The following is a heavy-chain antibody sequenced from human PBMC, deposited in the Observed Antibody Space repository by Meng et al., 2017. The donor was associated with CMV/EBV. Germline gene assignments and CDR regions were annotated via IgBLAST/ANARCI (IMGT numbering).Heavy chain of an antibody. CDR3: ARGWSTVTTLGSMDV. CDR2: ISSSGTTI. V-gene: IGHV3-48*03. J-gene: IGHJ6*02. CDR1: GFTFSSYE. D-gene: IGHD4-11*01. Sequence: GESLKISCAASGFTFSSYEMTWVRQAPGKGLQWVSYISSSGTTIYYADSVEGRFTISRDNAKNSLYLQMNSLRAEDTAVYFCARGWSTVTTLGSMDVWGQGTTVTVSS.